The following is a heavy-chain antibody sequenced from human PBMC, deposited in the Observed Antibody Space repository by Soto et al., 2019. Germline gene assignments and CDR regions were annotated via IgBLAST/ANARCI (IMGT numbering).Heavy chain of an antibody. J-gene: IGHJ6*02. V-gene: IGHV4-31*03. CDR3: ARGSTMTLYGLDV. D-gene: IGHD1-1*01. CDR2: IYYSGNT. Sequence: PSETISLTCTVSDGSIRTGGYYWSWHRHHPGKGLEWIGYIYYSGNTYYNPSLQSRVLISIDMSRNQFSLKLNSVTAADAAVYFCARGSTMTLYGLDVWGQGTTVTV. CDR1: DGSIRTGGYY.